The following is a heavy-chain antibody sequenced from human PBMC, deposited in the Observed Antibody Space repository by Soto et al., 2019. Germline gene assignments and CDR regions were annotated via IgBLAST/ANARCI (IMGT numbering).Heavy chain of an antibody. CDR1: GFTFSSYS. CDR3: AREALYCSSTSCYGGGYYYYMDV. J-gene: IGHJ6*03. D-gene: IGHD2-2*01. CDR2: ISSSSSYI. Sequence: EVQLVESGGGLVKPGGSLRLSCGASGFTFSSYSMNWVRQAPGKGLEWVSSISSSSSYIYYADSVKGRFTISRDNAKNSLYLQMNIRRAEDTAVYYCAREALYCSSTSCYGGGYYYYMDVWGKGTTVTDS. V-gene: IGHV3-21*01.